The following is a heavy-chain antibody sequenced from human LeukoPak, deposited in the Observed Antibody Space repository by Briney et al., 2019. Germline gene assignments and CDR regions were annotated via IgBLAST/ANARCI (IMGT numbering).Heavy chain of an antibody. CDR2: IHYSGST. Sequence: SETLSLTCTVSGGSISSHYWSWVRQPPGKGLEWIGYIHYSGSTDYNPSLKSRVTISIDTSKRQVSLKLSSVTAADTAVYYCARSDVFDFWGQGTKVTVSS. J-gene: IGHJ3*01. CDR3: ARSDVFDF. V-gene: IGHV4-59*08. CDR1: GGSISSHY.